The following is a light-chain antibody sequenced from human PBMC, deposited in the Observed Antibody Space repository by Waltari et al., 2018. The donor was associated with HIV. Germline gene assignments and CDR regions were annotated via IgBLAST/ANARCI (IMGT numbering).Light chain of an antibody. J-gene: IGKJ1*01. CDR2: GSS. Sequence: DIQMTQSPSSVCAYLGNRVTISCRACHGISSWLAWYQQKPGKAPKLLIYGSSHLHTGVPSRFSGSGTGTDFTLSISSLQPEDFATYYRHQANSLLPRPFGQGTKVDIK. V-gene: IGKV1-12*01. CDR1: HGISSW. CDR3: HQANSLLPRP.